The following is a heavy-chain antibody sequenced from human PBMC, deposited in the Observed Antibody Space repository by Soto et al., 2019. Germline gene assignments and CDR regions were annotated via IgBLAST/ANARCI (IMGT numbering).Heavy chain of an antibody. J-gene: IGHJ1*01. D-gene: IGHD6-13*01. CDR1: GFTFSTYA. CDR2: ISGSGNST. Sequence: EVQLLESGGGLVQPGGSLRVSCAASGFTFSTYAMSWVRQAPGKGLEWVSAISGSGNSTYNADSVKGRLTISRDNSKNTLHLQMNSLRAEDTAVYYCAKDGGIAGAVEYFQHWGQGTLVTVSS. CDR3: AKDGGIAGAVEYFQH. V-gene: IGHV3-23*01.